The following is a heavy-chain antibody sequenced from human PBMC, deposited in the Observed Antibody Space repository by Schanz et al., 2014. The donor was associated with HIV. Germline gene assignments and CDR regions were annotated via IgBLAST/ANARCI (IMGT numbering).Heavy chain of an antibody. D-gene: IGHD2-8*01. V-gene: IGHV3-48*04. CDR2: ISSSGSTI. CDR3: AHSGYCTSGICYTRGNGMDV. Sequence: EVHLSESGGGLVQPGESVKIACVASGFTFSSFAMTWVRQVPGKGLEWVSYISSSGSTIHYADSVKGRFTISRDNAKNALYLQMNSLRAEDTAVYYCAHSGYCTSGICYTRGNGMDVWGQGTTVTVSS. J-gene: IGHJ6*02. CDR1: GFTFSSFA.